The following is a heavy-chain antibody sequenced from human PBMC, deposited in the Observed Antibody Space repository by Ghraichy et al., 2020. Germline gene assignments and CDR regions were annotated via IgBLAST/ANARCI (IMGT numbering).Heavy chain of an antibody. CDR1: GGSISSSSYY. Sequence: SETLSLTCTVSGGSISSSSYYWGWIRQPPGKGLEWIGSIYYSGSTYYNPSLKSRVTISVDTSKNQFSLKLSSVTAADTAVYYCARRGYSYGYDDYWGQGTLVTVSS. CDR2: IYYSGST. D-gene: IGHD5-18*01. J-gene: IGHJ4*02. CDR3: ARRGYSYGYDDY. V-gene: IGHV4-39*01.